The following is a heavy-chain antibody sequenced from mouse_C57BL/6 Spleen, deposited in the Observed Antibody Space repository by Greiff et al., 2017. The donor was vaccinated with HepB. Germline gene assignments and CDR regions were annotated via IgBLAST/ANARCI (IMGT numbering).Heavy chain of an antibody. CDR2: INPNNGGT. V-gene: IGHV1-26*01. D-gene: IGHD2-4*01. CDR3: AREEDDYDRAWFAY. J-gene: IGHJ3*01. Sequence: EVKLQQSGPELVKPGASVKISCKASGYTFTDYYMNWVKQSHGKSLEWIGDINPNNGGTSYNQKFKGKATLTVDKSSSTAYMELRSLTSEDSAVYYCAREEDDYDRAWFAYWGQGTLVTVSA. CDR1: GYTFTDYY.